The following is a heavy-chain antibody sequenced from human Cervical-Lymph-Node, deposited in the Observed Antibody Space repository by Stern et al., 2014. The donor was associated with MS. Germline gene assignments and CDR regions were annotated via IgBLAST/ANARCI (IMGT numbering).Heavy chain of an antibody. D-gene: IGHD5-12*01. CDR1: GFTFSYHA. CDR3: ARGGAVATSDYYFDY. CDR2: ISYDGSDK. J-gene: IGHJ4*02. V-gene: IGHV3-30*16. Sequence: VQMLESGGGVVQPGRSLRLSCAASGFTFSYHAMDWVRQAPGKGLEWVAVISYDGSDKNDADSVKGRFTISRDNSRNTLYLQMNSLRVDDTAVYYCARGGAVATSDYYFDYWGQGILVTVSS.